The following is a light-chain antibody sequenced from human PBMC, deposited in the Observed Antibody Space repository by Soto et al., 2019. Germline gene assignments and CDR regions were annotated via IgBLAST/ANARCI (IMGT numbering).Light chain of an antibody. CDR2: EVT. V-gene: IGLV2-14*02. CDR1: SDIGNYNL. J-gene: IGLJ3*02. Sequence: QSVVTQPASVSGSPGQSVTISCSGSDIGNYNLVSWYQHLPGRAPKLLIFEVTMRPSGISDRFSGSKSASTASLTISGLQAEDEADYYCSSYTSSSTRVFGGGTKLTVL. CDR3: SSYTSSSTRV.